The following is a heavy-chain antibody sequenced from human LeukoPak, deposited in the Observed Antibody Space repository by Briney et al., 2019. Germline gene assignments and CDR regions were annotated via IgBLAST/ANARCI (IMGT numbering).Heavy chain of an antibody. CDR1: GGSFIGHY. Sequence: SETLSLPCAVHGGSFIGHYWSRIRQPPGKGLEWIGEINHSGSTNYNPSLKSRVTISVDTSKNQFSLKLSSVTAADTAVYYCARVPSGYDPPWGGYWGQGTLVTVSS. J-gene: IGHJ4*02. V-gene: IGHV4-34*01. CDR3: ARVPSGYDPPWGGY. D-gene: IGHD5-12*01. CDR2: INHSGST.